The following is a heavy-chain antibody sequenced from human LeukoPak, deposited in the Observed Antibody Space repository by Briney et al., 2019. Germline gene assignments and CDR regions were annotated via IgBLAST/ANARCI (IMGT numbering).Heavy chain of an antibody. D-gene: IGHD2-15*01. Sequence: SGGSLRLSCAASGFTFSSYAMHWVRQAPGKGLEWVAVISYDGSNKYYADSVKGRFTISRDNSKNTLYLQMNSLRAEDTAVYFCAGRHCSDGGCYLAGADPFDYWGQGTLVTVSS. CDR2: ISYDGSNK. CDR3: AGRHCSDGGCYLAGADPFDY. V-gene: IGHV3-30-3*01. J-gene: IGHJ4*02. CDR1: GFTFSSYA.